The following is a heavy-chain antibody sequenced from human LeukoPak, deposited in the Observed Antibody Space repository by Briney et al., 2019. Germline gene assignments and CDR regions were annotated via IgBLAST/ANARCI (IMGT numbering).Heavy chain of an antibody. CDR2: INPSGGST. V-gene: IGHV1-46*01. Sequence: ASVKVSCKACGYTFTSYYMHWVRQAPGQGLEWMGIINPSGGSTSYAQKFQGRVTMTRDTSTSTVYMELSSLRSEDTAVYYCARLEFPIAVAGKTGNDYWGQGTLVTVSS. CDR1: GYTFTSYY. J-gene: IGHJ4*02. D-gene: IGHD6-19*01. CDR3: ARLEFPIAVAGKTGNDY.